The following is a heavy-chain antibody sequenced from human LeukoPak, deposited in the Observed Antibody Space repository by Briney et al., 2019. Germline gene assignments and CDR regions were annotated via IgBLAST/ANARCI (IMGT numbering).Heavy chain of an antibody. CDR1: GFTFSSYA. CDR3: ARVDDSSGYSINDY. Sequence: PGGSLRLSCAASGFTFSSYAISWVRQAPGQGLEWMGGIIPIFGTANYAQKFQGRVTINADESTSTAYMELSSLRSEDTAVYYCARVDDSSGYSINDYWGQGTLVTVSS. J-gene: IGHJ4*02. D-gene: IGHD3-22*01. CDR2: IIPIFGTA. V-gene: IGHV1-69*01.